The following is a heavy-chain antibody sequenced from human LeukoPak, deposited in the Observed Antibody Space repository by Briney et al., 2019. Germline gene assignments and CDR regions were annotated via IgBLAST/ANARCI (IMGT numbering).Heavy chain of an antibody. CDR1: GYTFTSYW. Sequence: LGESLKISCKASGYTFTSYWIGWVRQMPGKGLEWMGIVYPGDSDTRYSPPFQGQVTISADKSINTAYLHWSRLKASDTAMYYCARLARGWSGIFDVWGQGTMVTVS. V-gene: IGHV5-51*01. D-gene: IGHD6-19*01. J-gene: IGHJ3*01. CDR2: VYPGDSDT. CDR3: ARLARGWSGIFDV.